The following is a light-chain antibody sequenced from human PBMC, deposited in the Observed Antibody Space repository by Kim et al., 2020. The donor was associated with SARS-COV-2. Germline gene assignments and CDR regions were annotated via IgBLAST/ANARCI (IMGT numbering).Light chain of an antibody. CDR3: QSYDSSKFWV. CDR1: SGSIASNY. V-gene: IGLV6-57*02. CDR2: EDN. J-gene: IGLJ3*02. Sequence: KTVTISCTVSSGSIASNYVQWYQQRPGSAPTTVIYEDNQRPSGVPDRFSGSIDSSSNSASLTVSGLKTEDEADYYCQSYDSSKFWVFGGGTQLTVL.